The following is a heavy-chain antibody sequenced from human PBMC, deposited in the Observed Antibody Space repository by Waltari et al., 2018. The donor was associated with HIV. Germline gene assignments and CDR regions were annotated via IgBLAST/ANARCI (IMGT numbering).Heavy chain of an antibody. J-gene: IGHJ3*01. CDR1: GYTFSNHD. CDR3: ARDRTYYNYWSLQTSILGAFDV. Sequence: QVHLEQSGADVTMPGASVKVSCKASGYTFSNHDINWVRQAPGRRPEWLGRVNQSNGATVYAPKFQGRITLTRATSSNTAFMELSGLTPDDSAVYYCARDRTYYNYWSLQTSILGAFDVWGQGTLVTVSS. V-gene: IGHV1-8*01. D-gene: IGHD3-3*01. CDR2: VNQSNGAT.